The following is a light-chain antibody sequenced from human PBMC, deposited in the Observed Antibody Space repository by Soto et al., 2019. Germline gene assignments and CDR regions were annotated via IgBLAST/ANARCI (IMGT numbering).Light chain of an antibody. J-gene: IGKJ5*01. CDR1: QSVSSSY. CDR2: GSS. CDR3: QQGSTRPIT. V-gene: IGKV3D-20*02. Sequence: EIVLTQSPATLSLSPGERATLSCRASQSVSSSYLCWYQQQRREPPRLLNDGSSSRATGIAEWFGGRWAGKDTPIISSRVQAEAAVDYCWQQGSTRPITFGQGTRLEI.